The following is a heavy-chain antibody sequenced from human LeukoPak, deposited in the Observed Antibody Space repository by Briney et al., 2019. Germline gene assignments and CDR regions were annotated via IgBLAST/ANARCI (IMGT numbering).Heavy chain of an antibody. Sequence: GGSLRLSCATSGFSFSNYGMTWVRQAPGKGLEWVSVITASGSTTYYADSVQGRFTISRDNSKNTLYLQMNSLRAEDTAVYYCAKGYCSGTSCRGLFDYWGQGTLVTVSS. CDR3: AKGYCSGTSCRGLFDY. J-gene: IGHJ4*02. V-gene: IGHV3-23*01. CDR1: GFSFSNYG. D-gene: IGHD2-15*01. CDR2: ITASGSTT.